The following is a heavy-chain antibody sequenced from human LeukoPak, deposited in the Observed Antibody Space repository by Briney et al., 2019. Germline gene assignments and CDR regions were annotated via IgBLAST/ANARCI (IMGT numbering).Heavy chain of an antibody. Sequence: GGSLRLSCSASGFTFTTYAMTWVRQAPGKGLEWLSVISGSGSHTYYADSVGGRFTISRDNSKNTLYLQMNSLRVDDTAVHYCARYCSSTSCRSSDAFDIWGQGTMVTVSS. V-gene: IGHV3-23*01. D-gene: IGHD2-2*01. J-gene: IGHJ3*02. CDR2: ISGSGSHT. CDR1: GFTFTTYA. CDR3: ARYCSSTSCRSSDAFDI.